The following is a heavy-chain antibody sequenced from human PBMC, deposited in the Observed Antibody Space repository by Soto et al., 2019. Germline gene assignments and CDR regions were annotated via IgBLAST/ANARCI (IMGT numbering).Heavy chain of an antibody. CDR1: GFTFSSYA. CDR3: AKDGDTAMGWHWDY. D-gene: IGHD5-18*01. J-gene: IGHJ4*02. CDR2: ISGSGGST. Sequence: EVQLLESGGGLVQPGGSLRLSCAASGFTFSSYAMSCVRQAPGKGLEWVSAISGSGGSTYYADSVKGRFTISRDNTKNTLYLQMNSLRAEDTAVYYCAKDGDTAMGWHWDYWGQGTLVTVSS. V-gene: IGHV3-23*01.